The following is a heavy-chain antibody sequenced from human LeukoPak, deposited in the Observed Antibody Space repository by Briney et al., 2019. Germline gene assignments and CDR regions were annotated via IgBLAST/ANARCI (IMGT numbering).Heavy chain of an antibody. Sequence: ASVEVSCKASGYTFTGYYMHWVRQAPGQGLEWMGWINPNSGGTNYAQKFQGWVTMTRDTSISTAYMELSSLRSEDTAVYYCATAIAKTYYDFWSGYQKGAFDIWGQGTMVTVSS. CDR1: GYTFTGYY. CDR3: ATAIAKTYYDFWSGYQKGAFDI. CDR2: INPNSGGT. J-gene: IGHJ3*02. V-gene: IGHV1-2*04. D-gene: IGHD3-3*01.